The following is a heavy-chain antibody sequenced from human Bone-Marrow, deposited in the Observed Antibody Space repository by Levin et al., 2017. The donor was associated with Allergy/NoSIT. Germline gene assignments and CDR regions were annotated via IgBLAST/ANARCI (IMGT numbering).Heavy chain of an antibody. D-gene: IGHD4-23*01. CDR2: ISWNSGII. J-gene: IGHJ4*02. V-gene: IGHV3-9*01. Sequence: GLVWVAGISWNSGIIGYGGSVRGRFTISRDNAKNSLYLQMNNLRVEDTALYYCARVPGGNDFFDYWGRGTLVTVSS. CDR3: ARVPGGNDFFDY.